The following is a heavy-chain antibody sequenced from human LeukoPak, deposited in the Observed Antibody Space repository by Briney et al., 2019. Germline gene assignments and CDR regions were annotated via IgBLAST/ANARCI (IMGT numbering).Heavy chain of an antibody. V-gene: IGHV4-59*10. Sequence: PSETLSLTCAVYGGSFSGYYWSWIRQPPGKGLEWIGRIDTSGSTSYNPSLKSRVTISVDTSKNQFSLKLSSVTAADTAMYYCASSAGPNWFDPWGQGTLFTVSS. J-gene: IGHJ5*02. D-gene: IGHD3-10*01. CDR3: ASSAGPNWFDP. CDR2: IDTSGST. CDR1: GGSFSGYY.